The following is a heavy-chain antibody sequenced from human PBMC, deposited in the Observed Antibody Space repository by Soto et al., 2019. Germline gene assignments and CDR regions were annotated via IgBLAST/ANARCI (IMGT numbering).Heavy chain of an antibody. V-gene: IGHV4-30-2*01. CDR1: GCSISSGGYS. J-gene: IGHJ5*02. CDR3: ARVSSP. Sequence: PSETLSLTCAVSGCSISSGGYSWSWIRQPPGKGLEWIGYIYHSGSTYYNPSIKSRVTISVDRSKNQFSLKLSSVTAADTAVYYSARVSSPWGQGTLVTVSS. CDR2: IYHSGST.